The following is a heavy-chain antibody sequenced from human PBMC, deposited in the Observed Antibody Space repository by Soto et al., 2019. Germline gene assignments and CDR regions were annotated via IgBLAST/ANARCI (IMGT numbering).Heavy chain of an antibody. D-gene: IGHD6-13*01. V-gene: IGHV4-38-2*01. J-gene: IGHJ5*02. CDR2: IYHSGST. Sequence: SETLSLTCAVSGYSISSGYYWGWIRQPPGKGLEWIGSIYHSGSTYYNPSLKSRVTISVDTSKNQFSLKLSSVTAADTAVYYCARGIYLRRAAAGVYNWFDPWGQGTLVTVSS. CDR3: ARGIYLRRAAAGVYNWFDP. CDR1: GYSISSGYY.